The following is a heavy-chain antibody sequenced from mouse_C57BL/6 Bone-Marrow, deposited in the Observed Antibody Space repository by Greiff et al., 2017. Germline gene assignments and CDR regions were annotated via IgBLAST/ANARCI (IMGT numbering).Heavy chain of an antibody. Sequence: EVKLMESGGDLVKPGGSLKLSCAASGFTFSSYGMSWVRQTPDKRLEWVATISSGGSYTYYPDSVKGRFTISRDNAKNTLYLQMSSLKSEDTAMYCCARQQLGRFAYWGQGTMVTVSA. CDR1: GFTFSSYG. CDR2: ISSGGSYT. CDR3: ARQQLGRFAY. J-gene: IGHJ3*01. D-gene: IGHD4-1*02. V-gene: IGHV5-6*01.